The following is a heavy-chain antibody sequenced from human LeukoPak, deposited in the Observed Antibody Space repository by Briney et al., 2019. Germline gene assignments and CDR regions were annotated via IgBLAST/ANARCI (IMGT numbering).Heavy chain of an antibody. V-gene: IGHV1-2*06. CDR3: ARIWRRQGYWYFDR. Sequence: ASVKVSCKASGYTFTDYYIHWVRQAPGQGLEWMGRLNPNNGDTDSAQKFQGRVTMTRDTSTSTAYVDLTRLTSDDTAVYYCARIWRRQGYWYFDRWGRGTLVTVSS. CDR1: GYTFTDYY. J-gene: IGHJ2*01. CDR2: LNPNNGDT. D-gene: IGHD5-24*01.